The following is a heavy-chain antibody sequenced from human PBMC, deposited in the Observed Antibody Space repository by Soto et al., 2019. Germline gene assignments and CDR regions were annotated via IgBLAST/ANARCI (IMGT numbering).Heavy chain of an antibody. CDR2: IIPIFGTA. D-gene: IGHD3-22*01. V-gene: IGHV1-69*13. J-gene: IGHJ3*02. CDR3: AMKYYYDSSGYYPHDAFDI. Sequence: SVKVSFKASGGTFSSYAISWVRQAPGQGLEWMGGIIPIFGTANYAQKFQGRVTITADESTSTAYMELSSLRSEDTAVYYCAMKYYYDSSGYYPHDAFDIWGQGTMVTVSS. CDR1: GGTFSSYA.